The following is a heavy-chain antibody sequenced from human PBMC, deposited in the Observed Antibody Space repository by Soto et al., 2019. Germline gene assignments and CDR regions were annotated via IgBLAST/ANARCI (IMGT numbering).Heavy chain of an antibody. J-gene: IGHJ6*02. V-gene: IGHV3-21*01. Sequence: GGSLRLSCAASGFTFSSYSMNWVRQAPGKGLEWVSSISSSSSYIYYADLVKGRFTIFRDNAKNSLYLQMNSLRAEDTAVYYCARDGGRVPAAADRYYYYYGMDVWGQGTTVTVSS. CDR1: GFTFSSYS. CDR3: ARDGGRVPAAADRYYYYYGMDV. D-gene: IGHD2-2*01. CDR2: ISSSSSYI.